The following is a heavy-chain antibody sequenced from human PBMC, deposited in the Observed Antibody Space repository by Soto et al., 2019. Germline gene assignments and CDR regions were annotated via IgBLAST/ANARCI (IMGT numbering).Heavy chain of an antibody. V-gene: IGHV1-18*04. Sequence: ASVKVSCKSSGYTFSIYSINWVRQAPGHGLEWVGWISPYNGDTHYAQKLQGRVTLTTDTSTSTAYMELKSLRSDDTAVYYCARVSSRTTLDSWGPGTLVTVSS. CDR1: GYTFSIYS. CDR2: ISPYNGDT. CDR3: ARVSSRTTLDS. D-gene: IGHD2-2*01. J-gene: IGHJ4*02.